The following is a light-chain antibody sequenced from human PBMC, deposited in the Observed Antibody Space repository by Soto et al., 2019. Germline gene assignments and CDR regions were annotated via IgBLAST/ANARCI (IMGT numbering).Light chain of an antibody. CDR2: ATS. CDR1: QSIGNY. V-gene: IGKV3-11*01. CDR3: QQRSSWPFT. Sequence: EVVLTQAPATLSLSPGEGATLSCRASQSIGNYLAWYQQKPGQAPRLLIYATSNRATGIPARFSGSGSGTDFTLTISSXEPEDFAVYYCQQRSSWPFTFGPGTKVDIK. J-gene: IGKJ3*01.